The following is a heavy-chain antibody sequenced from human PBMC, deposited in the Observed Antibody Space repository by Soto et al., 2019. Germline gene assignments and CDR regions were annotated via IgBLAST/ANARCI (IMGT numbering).Heavy chain of an antibody. D-gene: IGHD3-10*01. V-gene: IGHV1-69*14. CDR1: GVTFSSYA. J-gene: IGHJ6*02. CDR2: IIPIFGTA. Sequence: QVQRVQSGAEGNKPGCSVQVSCKASGVTFSSYAISWVRQAPGQGLEWTGGIIPIFGTANYAQKFQGRVTIAADKSTSTAYMVLSSLRSEDTAVYYCVREGITMVLAYYYYDGMDVWGQGTTVTVS. CDR3: VREGITMVLAYYYYDGMDV.